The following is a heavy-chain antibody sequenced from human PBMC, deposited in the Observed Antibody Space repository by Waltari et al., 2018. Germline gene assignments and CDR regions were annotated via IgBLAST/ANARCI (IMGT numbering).Heavy chain of an antibody. D-gene: IGHD2-21*01. J-gene: IGHJ4*02. CDR1: GGSISSNY. Sequence: QLQLQESGPGLVKPSETLSLTCAVSGGSISSNYWSWIRQPPGKGLEWIGRISGRGGSTDYNPSLKSRVTISTDTSKNQFSLKLRSVTAADTAVYYCAREALVVVATYYFDYWGQGVLVTVSS. CDR2: ISGRGGST. CDR3: AREALVVVATYYFDY. V-gene: IGHV4-4*07.